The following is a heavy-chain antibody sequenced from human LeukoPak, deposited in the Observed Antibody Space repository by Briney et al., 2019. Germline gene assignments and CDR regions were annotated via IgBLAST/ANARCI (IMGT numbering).Heavy chain of an antibody. V-gene: IGHV3-20*04. J-gene: IGHJ4*02. CDR3: VRGGELVGSYFDY. D-gene: IGHD3-16*01. CDR2: INWNGDDT. CDR1: GFTFDSYG. Sequence: EGSLGLSCAASGFTFDSYGMSWVRQAPGKGLEWVSGINWNGDDTTYADSVKGRFTISRDNAKNSLYLQINSLRAEDTALYYCVRGGELVGSYFDYWGPGTLVTVSS.